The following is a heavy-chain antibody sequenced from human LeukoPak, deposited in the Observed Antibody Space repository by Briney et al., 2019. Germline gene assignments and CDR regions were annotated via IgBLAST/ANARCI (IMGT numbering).Heavy chain of an antibody. CDR1: GFTFSDYY. Sequence: PGGSLRLSCAASGFTFSDYYMSWIRQAPGKGLEWVSYISSSGSTIYYADSVKGRFTISRDNAKISLYLQMNSLRAEDTAVYYCARDGWFGELSAFDIWGQGTMVTVSS. J-gene: IGHJ3*02. V-gene: IGHV3-11*01. CDR3: ARDGWFGELSAFDI. D-gene: IGHD3-10*01. CDR2: ISSSGSTI.